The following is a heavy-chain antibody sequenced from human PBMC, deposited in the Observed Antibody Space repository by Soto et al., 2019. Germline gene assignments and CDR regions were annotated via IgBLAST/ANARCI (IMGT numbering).Heavy chain of an antibody. D-gene: IGHD1-26*01. J-gene: IGHJ5*02. Sequence: QVQLVQSGAEVKKSGSSVQVSCKASGGTFSSYAITWVRQAPGQGLEWMGGIIPIFGTANYAQKLQGRVTITADKSTSTAYMELSSLRSEDTAVYYCARDIFAGGAGSWFDPWGQGTLVTVSS. V-gene: IGHV1-69*06. CDR1: GGTFSSYA. CDR3: ARDIFAGGAGSWFDP. CDR2: IIPIFGTA.